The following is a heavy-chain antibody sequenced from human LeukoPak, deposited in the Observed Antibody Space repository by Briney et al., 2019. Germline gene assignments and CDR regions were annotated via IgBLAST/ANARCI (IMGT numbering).Heavy chain of an antibody. D-gene: IGHD2-2*01. J-gene: IGHJ6*02. Sequence: PSQTLSLTCTVSGGSISSGGYYWSWIRQHPGKGLEWIGYIYYSGSTDYNPSLKSRVIISVDTSKKQFSLKLSSVTAADTAVYYCARQFGTSYYYYGMDVWGQGTTVTVSS. CDR2: IYYSGST. CDR3: ARQFGTSYYYYGMDV. V-gene: IGHV4-31*03. CDR1: GGSISSGGYY.